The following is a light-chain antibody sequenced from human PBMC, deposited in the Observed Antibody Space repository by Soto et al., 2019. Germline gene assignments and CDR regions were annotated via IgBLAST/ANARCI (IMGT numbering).Light chain of an antibody. CDR2: YDS. Sequence: SYELTQPPSVSVAPGKKARITCGGNNIGSNSVHWYQQKPGQAPVLVIYYDSDRPSGIPERFSGSNSGNTATLTISRVEAGDEADYYCQVWDSSSDPYVFCTGTKLTVL. CDR3: QVWDSSSDPYV. J-gene: IGLJ1*01. V-gene: IGLV3-21*04. CDR1: NIGSNS.